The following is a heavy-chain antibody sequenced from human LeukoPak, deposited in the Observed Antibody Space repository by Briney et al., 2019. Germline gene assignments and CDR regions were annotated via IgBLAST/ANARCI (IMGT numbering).Heavy chain of an antibody. CDR2: ISSSSSYI. J-gene: IGHJ6*02. CDR1: GFSLNSYS. V-gene: IGHV3-21*01. Sequence: GGSLILSCAASGFSLNSYSMNWVRPAPGKGLEWVSSISSSSSYIYYADSVKGRFTISRDNAKNSLYLQMNSLRAEDTAVYYCARVGMDVWGQGTTVTVSS. CDR3: ARVGMDV.